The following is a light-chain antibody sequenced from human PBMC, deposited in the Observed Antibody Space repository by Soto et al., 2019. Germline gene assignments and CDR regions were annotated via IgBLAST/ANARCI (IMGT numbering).Light chain of an antibody. Sequence: EFVLTQSPGTLSLSPGERATLSCRASQSVSSSYLAWYQQKPGQAPRLLIYGASSRATGIPDRFSGSGSGTDLTLTISRLEPEDFAVYYCQQYGSSPQTFGQGTKVEIK. CDR2: GAS. J-gene: IGKJ1*01. CDR3: QQYGSSPQT. V-gene: IGKV3-20*01. CDR1: QSVSSSY.